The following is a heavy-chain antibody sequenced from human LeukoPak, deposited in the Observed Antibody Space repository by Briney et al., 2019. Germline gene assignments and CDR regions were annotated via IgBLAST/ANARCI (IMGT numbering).Heavy chain of an antibody. Sequence: SETLSLTCAVYGGSFSGYYWSWIRQPPGKRLEWIGEINHGGSTNYNPSLRSRVTISVDTSKNQFSLKLSSVTAADTAVYYCARVRRAARAFDYWGQGTLVTVSS. D-gene: IGHD3-10*01. CDR2: INHGGST. V-gene: IGHV4-34*01. CDR3: ARVRRAARAFDY. CDR1: GGSFSGYY. J-gene: IGHJ4*02.